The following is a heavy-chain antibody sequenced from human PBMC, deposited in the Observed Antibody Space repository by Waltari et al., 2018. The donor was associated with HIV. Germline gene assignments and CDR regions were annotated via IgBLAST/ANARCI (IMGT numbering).Heavy chain of an antibody. Sequence: QVQLVQSGAEVKKPGASVKVSCKASGYTFTGYYMHWVRQAPGQGLEWMGWINPNSGGTNYAQKFQGRVTMTRDTSISTAYMELSRLRSDDTAVYYCARGRPESMIVVVITYFDYWGQGTLVTVSS. J-gene: IGHJ4*02. CDR2: INPNSGGT. CDR3: ARGRPESMIVVVITYFDY. V-gene: IGHV1-2*02. D-gene: IGHD3-22*01. CDR1: GYTFTGYY.